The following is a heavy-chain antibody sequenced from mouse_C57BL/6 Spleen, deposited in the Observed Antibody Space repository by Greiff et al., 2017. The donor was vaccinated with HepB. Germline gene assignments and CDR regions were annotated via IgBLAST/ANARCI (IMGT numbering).Heavy chain of an antibody. CDR3: ARSSNYWYFDV. CDR1: GYTFTSYG. J-gene: IGHJ1*03. V-gene: IGHV1-81*01. CDR2: IYPRSGNT. D-gene: IGHD2-10*02. Sequence: VQLQESGAELARPGASVKLSCKASGYTFTSYGISGVKQRTGQGLEWIGEIYPRSGNTYYNEKFKGKATLTADKSSSTAYMELRSLTSEDSAVYFCARSSNYWYFDVWGTGTTVTVSS.